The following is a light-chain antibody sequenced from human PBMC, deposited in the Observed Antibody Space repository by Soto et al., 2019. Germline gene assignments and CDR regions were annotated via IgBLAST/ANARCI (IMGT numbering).Light chain of an antibody. Sequence: DIQLTQSPSFLSASVGDRVTITCRASQGISSYLAWYQQKPGKAPKLLIYAASTLQSGVPSMFSGSAPGTEFSLTSSSLQPEDYTTYYFQRRNSYTALGPGNKVD. CDR3: QRRNSYTA. V-gene: IGKV1-9*01. CDR2: AAS. J-gene: IGKJ3*01. CDR1: QGISSY.